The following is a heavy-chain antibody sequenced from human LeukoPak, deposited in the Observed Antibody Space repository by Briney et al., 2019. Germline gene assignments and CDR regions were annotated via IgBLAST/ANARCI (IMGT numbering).Heavy chain of an antibody. J-gene: IGHJ3*01. CDR1: GYTFSDYY. CDR2: VDPEDAKA. V-gene: IGHV1-69-2*01. CDR3: ATSGRSSLAFGV. Sequence: ASVKVSCKSSGYTFSDYYIHWVRQAPGGGLQWLGRVDPEDAKAVYSENLQGRVTITADSFSDSTYMFLSSLTSEDTAFYYCATSGRSSLAFGVWGQGTVVTVSS. D-gene: IGHD3-10*01.